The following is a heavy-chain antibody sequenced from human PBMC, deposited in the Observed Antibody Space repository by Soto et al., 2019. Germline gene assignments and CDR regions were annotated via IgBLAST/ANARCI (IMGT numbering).Heavy chain of an antibody. CDR1: GGTFSSYA. V-gene: IGHV1-69*01. CDR3: AREGGSSSPEDYYYGMDV. CDR2: IIPIFGTA. D-gene: IGHD6-6*01. Sequence: QVQLVQSGAEVKKPGSSVKVSCKASGGTFSSYAISWVRQAPGQGLEWMGGIIPIFGTANYAQKFQGRVTITADESTSTAYMELSSLRSEDTAVYYCAREGGSSSPEDYYYGMDVWGQGTTVTVSS. J-gene: IGHJ6*02.